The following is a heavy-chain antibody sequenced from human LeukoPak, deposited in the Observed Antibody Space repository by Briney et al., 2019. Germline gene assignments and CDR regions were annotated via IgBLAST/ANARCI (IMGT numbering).Heavy chain of an antibody. CDR1: GGSISSGTYS. J-gene: IGHJ4*02. V-gene: IGHV4-30-2*01. CDR3: AREGEPYGFDY. D-gene: IGHD3-10*01. CDR2: VYHNGNL. Sequence: SQTLSLTCAASGGSISSGTYSWSWIRQPPGKGLEWIGYVYHNGNLYYNPPLKIRVTISVDRSKNQFSLNLKFVTAADTAVYYCAREGEPYGFDYWGQGALVTVSS.